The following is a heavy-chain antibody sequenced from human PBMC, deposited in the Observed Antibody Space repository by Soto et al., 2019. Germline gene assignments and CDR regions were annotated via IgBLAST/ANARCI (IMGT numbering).Heavy chain of an antibody. Sequence: GASVKVSCKASGYTFTGYYMHWVRQAPGQGLEWMGWINPNSGGTNYAQKFQGRVTMTRDTSISTAYMELSRLRSDDTAVYYCARDNAGYSGGYTAFDIWGQGTMVTVSS. CDR1: GYTFTGYY. V-gene: IGHV1-2*02. CDR3: ARDNAGYSGGYTAFDI. CDR2: INPNSGGT. J-gene: IGHJ3*02. D-gene: IGHD1-26*01.